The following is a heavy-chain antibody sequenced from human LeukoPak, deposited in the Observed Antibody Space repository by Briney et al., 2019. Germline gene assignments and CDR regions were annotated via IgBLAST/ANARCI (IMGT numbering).Heavy chain of an antibody. CDR3: ARLITMILVPDRRGDAFDI. Sequence: SETLSLTCTVSGGSISSSRYHWGWVRQPPGKGLEWIGNIYYSGNTYYNPSLKSRVTISVDTSKSQFSLKLTSVTAADTAVYFCARLITMILVPDRRGDAFDIWGQGTMVTVSS. CDR2: IYYSGNT. V-gene: IGHV4-39*01. D-gene: IGHD3-22*01. CDR1: GGSISSSRYH. J-gene: IGHJ3*02.